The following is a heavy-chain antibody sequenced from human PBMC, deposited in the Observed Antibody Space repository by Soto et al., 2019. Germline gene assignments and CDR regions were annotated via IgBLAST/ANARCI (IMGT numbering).Heavy chain of an antibody. J-gene: IGHJ5*02. CDR3: ASDPGLDFWSGYYA. D-gene: IGHD3-3*01. CDR1: GGSISSYY. V-gene: IGHV4-59*08. CDR2: IYYSGST. Sequence: ETLSLTCTVSGGSISSYYWSWIRQPPGKGLEWIGYIYYSGSTYYNPSLKIRVTISVDTSKNQFSLKLSSVTAADTAVYYCASDPGLDFWSGYYAWGQGTLVTVSS.